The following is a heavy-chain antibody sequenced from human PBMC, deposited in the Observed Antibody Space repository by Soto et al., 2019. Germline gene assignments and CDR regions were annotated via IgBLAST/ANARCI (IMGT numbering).Heavy chain of an antibody. D-gene: IGHD5-12*01. Sequence: ASVKVSCKASGYTFTSYAMHWVRQAPGQRLEWMGWINAGNGNTKYSQKFQGRVTITRDTSASTAYMELSRLRSEDTAVYYCARAPHTGGYEAFSYYGMDVWGQGTTGTVS. CDR3: ARAPHTGGYEAFSYYGMDV. J-gene: IGHJ6*02. V-gene: IGHV1-3*01. CDR1: GYTFTSYA. CDR2: INAGNGNT.